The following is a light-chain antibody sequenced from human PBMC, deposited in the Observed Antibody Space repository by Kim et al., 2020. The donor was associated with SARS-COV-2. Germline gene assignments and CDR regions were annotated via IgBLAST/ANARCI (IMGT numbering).Light chain of an antibody. V-gene: IGLV3-1*01. Sequence: SYELTQPPSVSVSPGQTASITCSGDKLGNKFASWYQQKPGQSPVLVIYQDTQRPSGIPERFSGSNSGNTATLTITGTQAMDEADYYCQAWDSSTVVFGGGTQLTAL. CDR3: QAWDSSTVV. CDR1: KLGNKF. CDR2: QDT. J-gene: IGLJ2*01.